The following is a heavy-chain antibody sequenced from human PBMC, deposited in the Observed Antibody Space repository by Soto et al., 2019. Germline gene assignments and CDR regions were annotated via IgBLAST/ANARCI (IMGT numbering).Heavy chain of an antibody. Sequence: LSLTCAVYGGSFSGYYWSWIRQPPGKGLEWIGEINHSGSTNYNPSLKSRVTISVDTSKNQFSLKLSSVTAADTAVYYCASQTSSIAARTIDYWGQGTLVTVSS. V-gene: IGHV4-34*01. CDR3: ASQTSSIAARTIDY. D-gene: IGHD6-6*01. CDR2: INHSGST. CDR1: GGSFSGYY. J-gene: IGHJ4*02.